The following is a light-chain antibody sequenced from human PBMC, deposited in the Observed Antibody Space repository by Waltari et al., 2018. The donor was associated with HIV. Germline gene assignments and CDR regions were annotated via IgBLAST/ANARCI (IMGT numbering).Light chain of an antibody. CDR3: QQYSAYPLT. CDR1: QDITGF. J-gene: IGKJ4*01. CDR2: GTS. V-gene: IGKV1-16*02. Sequence: DVKMTQSPSSLSVSIGDRVIITCRASQDITGFLAWFQHRPGTAPKSLIYGTSTLQSGVPSSKFSGSGSGTEFILTITNLQPEDTGTYYCQQYSAYPLTFGGGTKVEI.